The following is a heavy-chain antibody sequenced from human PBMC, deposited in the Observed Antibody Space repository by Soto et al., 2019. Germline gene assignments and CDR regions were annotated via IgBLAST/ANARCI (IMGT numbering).Heavy chain of an antibody. CDR2: IIPVYDTT. Sequence: QEKLVQTGAEVKTPGSSVKVSGKISGGSFRNNAVSWVRQAHGEGLEWVRQIIPVYDTTKYARKFEGRVTITADRSTTTIHVELETVRSDDTAGYYCARMRVMILGSFDVWGQGTTVSVSS. J-gene: IGHJ3*01. V-gene: IGHV1-69*06. CDR1: GGSFRNNA. D-gene: IGHD2-21*01. CDR3: ARMRVMILGSFDV.